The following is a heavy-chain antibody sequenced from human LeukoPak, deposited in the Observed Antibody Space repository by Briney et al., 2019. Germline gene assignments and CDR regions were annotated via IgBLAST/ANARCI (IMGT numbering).Heavy chain of an antibody. V-gene: IGHV3-64*01. Sequence: GGSLRLSCAASGFTFSSYATHWVRQAPGKGLEYVSAISSNGGSTYYANSVKGRFTISRDNSKNTLYLQMGSLRAEDMAVYYCARDNRGHGSGTSDYWGQGTLVTVSS. CDR3: ARDNRGHGSGTSDY. D-gene: IGHD3-10*01. J-gene: IGHJ4*02. CDR1: GFTFSSYA. CDR2: ISSNGGST.